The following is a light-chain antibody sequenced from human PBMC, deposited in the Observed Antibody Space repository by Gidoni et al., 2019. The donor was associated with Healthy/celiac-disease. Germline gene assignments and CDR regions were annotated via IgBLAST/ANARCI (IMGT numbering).Light chain of an antibody. V-gene: IGLV2-14*03. CDR2: DVS. CDR1: SSDVGVYNY. Sequence: QSALTQPASVSGSPGQSITISCTGTSSDVGVYNYVSWYQQHPVKAPKLMIYDVSNRTSGVSNRFSGSKSGNTASLTISGLQAEDEADYYCSSYTSSSTPVVFGGGTKLTVL. J-gene: IGLJ2*01. CDR3: SSYTSSSTPVV.